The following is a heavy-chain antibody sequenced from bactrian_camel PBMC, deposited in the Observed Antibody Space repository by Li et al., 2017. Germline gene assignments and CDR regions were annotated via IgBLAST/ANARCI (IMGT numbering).Heavy chain of an antibody. J-gene: IGHJ4*01. Sequence: QVQLVESGGGSVQVGGSLRLSCAASGFTFSSYYISWVRQAPGKGLEWVSAINSAGSAAWYADSVKGRFTISRDNAKNTVHLQMNSLKAEDTALYYCATATGSYWGQGTQVTVS. D-gene: IGHD5*01. V-gene: IGHV3-2*01. CDR3: ATATGSY. CDR2: INSAGSAA. CDR1: GFTFSSYY.